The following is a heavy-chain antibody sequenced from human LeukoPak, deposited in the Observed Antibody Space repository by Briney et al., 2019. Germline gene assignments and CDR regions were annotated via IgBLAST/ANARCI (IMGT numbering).Heavy chain of an antibody. Sequence: GGSLRLSCAASGFTFSSYAMHWVRQAPGKGLEWVAVISYDGSNKYYADSVKGRFTISRDNSKNTLYLQMNSLRAEDTAVYYCARSESYYDSSNPSDYWGQGTLVTVSS. CDR3: ARSESYYDSSNPSDY. CDR2: ISYDGSNK. J-gene: IGHJ4*02. V-gene: IGHV3-30-3*01. D-gene: IGHD3-22*01. CDR1: GFTFSSYA.